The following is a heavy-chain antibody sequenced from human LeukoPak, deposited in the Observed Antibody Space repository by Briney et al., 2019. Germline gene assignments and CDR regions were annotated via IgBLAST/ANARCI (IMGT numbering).Heavy chain of an antibody. J-gene: IGHJ3*02. D-gene: IGHD3-22*01. CDR2: INHSGST. Sequence: SETLSPTCAVYGGSFSGYYWSWIRQPPGKGLEWIGEINHSGSTNYNPSLKSRVTISVDTSKNQFSLKLSSVTAADTAVYYCASQPYYYYDSSGPGRAFDIWGQGTMVTVSS. V-gene: IGHV4-34*01. CDR1: GGSFSGYY. CDR3: ASQPYYYYDSSGPGRAFDI.